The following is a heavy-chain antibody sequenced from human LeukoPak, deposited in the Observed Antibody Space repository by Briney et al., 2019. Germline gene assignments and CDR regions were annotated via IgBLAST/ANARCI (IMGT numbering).Heavy chain of an antibody. CDR1: GFTFSSYD. J-gene: IGHJ4*02. Sequence: GGSLRLSCAASGFTFSSYDMHWVRQAPGKGLEWVAIISYDGNNKYYGDSVKGRFTISRDNSKNTLYLQMNSLRVEDTAVYYCAKRIGFWGQGTLVTVSS. D-gene: IGHD2-15*01. CDR2: ISYDGNNK. V-gene: IGHV3-30*18. CDR3: AKRIGF.